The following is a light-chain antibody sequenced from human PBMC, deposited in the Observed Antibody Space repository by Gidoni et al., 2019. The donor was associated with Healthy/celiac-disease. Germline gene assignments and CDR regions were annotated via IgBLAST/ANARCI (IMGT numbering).Light chain of an antibody. V-gene: IGKV1-9*01. J-gene: IGKJ5*01. CDR3: QQLNSYPIT. CDR2: AAS. CDR1: QGISSY. Sequence: DIQLTQSPSFLSASGGDRVTITCRASQGISSYVAWYQQKPGKAPKLLIYAASTLQSGVPSRFSGSGSGTEFTLTISSLQPEDFATYYCQQLNSYPITFXXXTRLEIK.